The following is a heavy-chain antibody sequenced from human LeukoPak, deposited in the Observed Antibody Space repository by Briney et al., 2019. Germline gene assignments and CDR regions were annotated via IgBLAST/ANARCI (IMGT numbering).Heavy chain of an antibody. CDR1: GFSLTTSGVG. D-gene: IGHD6-6*01. J-gene: IGHJ4*02. V-gene: IGHV2-5*02. Sequence: SGPTLVNPTQTLTLTCTFSGFSLTTSGVGVGWIRQPPGKALEWLALIYWDDDKRYSPSLKSRLTITQDTSKNQVVLTITSMDPVDTATYYCAHGTFRAARRQFDYWGQGTLVTVSS. CDR3: AHGTFRAARRQFDY. CDR2: IYWDDDK.